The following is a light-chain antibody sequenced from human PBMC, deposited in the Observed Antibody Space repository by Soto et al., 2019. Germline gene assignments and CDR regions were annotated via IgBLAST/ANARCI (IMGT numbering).Light chain of an antibody. V-gene: IGKV1-5*01. Sequence: DIQMTQSTSTLSASVGDRVTITCRASQSISSWLAWYQQKPGKAPKVLIFDAPSLESGVPSRFSGSGSATEFTLTISSLQPDDFATYYCQQYSTYPWTFGQGTKVDNK. CDR3: QQYSTYPWT. CDR1: QSISSW. J-gene: IGKJ1*01. CDR2: DAP.